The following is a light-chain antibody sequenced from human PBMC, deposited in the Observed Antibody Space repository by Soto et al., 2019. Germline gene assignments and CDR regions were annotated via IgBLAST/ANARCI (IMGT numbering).Light chain of an antibody. J-gene: IGKJ2*01. Sequence: DIVMTQSPDSLAVSLGERATINCKSSQSVLYSSNNKNYLAWYQQKPGQPPKLLIYWASTRESGVPDRFSGSGIGTDFALTISSLQAEDVAVYYCQQYYGTTHTFGQGTKLELK. CDR2: WAS. V-gene: IGKV4-1*01. CDR1: QSVLYSSNNKNY. CDR3: QQYYGTTHT.